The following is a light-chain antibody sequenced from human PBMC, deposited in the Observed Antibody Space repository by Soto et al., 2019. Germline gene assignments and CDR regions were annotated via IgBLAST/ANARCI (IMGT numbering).Light chain of an antibody. Sequence: QSALTHPPSASGSPGQSVTISCTGTSSDVGGYKYVSWYQQYPGKAPKLIIYEVSKRRSGVPARFSGSKSGNTASLTVSGLQFEDEADYYCSSHAGGPWVFGGGTKLTVL. CDR2: EVS. CDR1: SSDVGGYKY. V-gene: IGLV2-8*01. CDR3: SSHAGGPWV. J-gene: IGLJ3*02.